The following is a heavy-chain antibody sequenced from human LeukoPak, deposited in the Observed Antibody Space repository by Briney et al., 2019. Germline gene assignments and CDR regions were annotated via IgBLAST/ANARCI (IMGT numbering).Heavy chain of an antibody. CDR1: GFTFSSYA. J-gene: IGHJ4*02. CDR2: ISSSGSTI. V-gene: IGHV3-11*01. D-gene: IGHD1-26*01. Sequence: GGSLRLSCAASGFTFSSYAMSWIRQAPGKGLEWVSYISSSGSTIYYADSVKGRFTISRDNAKNSLYLQMNSLRAEDTAVYYCARGWWELLFDYWGQGTLVTVSS. CDR3: ARGWWELLFDY.